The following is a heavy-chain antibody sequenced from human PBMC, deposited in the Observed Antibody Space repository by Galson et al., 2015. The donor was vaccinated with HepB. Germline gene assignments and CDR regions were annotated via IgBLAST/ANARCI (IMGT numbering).Heavy chain of an antibody. V-gene: IGHV4-39*01. CDR2: IYSSGST. J-gene: IGHJ3*02. Sequence: ETLSLTCTVSGGAISSSSYYWGWIRQPPGKGLEWIGNIYSSGSTYYNPSLLGRVTISVDTSKNQFSLKLNSVTAADTAVYYCAIQGIALPNDAFDIWGQGTVVTVSS. CDR1: GGAISSSSYY. D-gene: IGHD6-13*01. CDR3: AIQGIALPNDAFDI.